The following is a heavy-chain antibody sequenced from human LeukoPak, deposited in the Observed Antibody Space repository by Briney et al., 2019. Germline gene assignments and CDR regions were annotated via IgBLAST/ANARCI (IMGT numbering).Heavy chain of an antibody. CDR3: ARAGGSESFDI. J-gene: IGHJ3*02. V-gene: IGHV3-33*01. CDR1: GFTFSIDG. CDR2: IYYDGYNR. D-gene: IGHD3-10*01. Sequence: GGSLRLSCAASGFTFSIDGLHWVRQAPGKGLEWVAVIYYDGYNRYYGDSVKGRFTISRDNSKNMMYLQMGSLSPEDTAVYYCARAGGSESFDIWGPGTMVTVSS.